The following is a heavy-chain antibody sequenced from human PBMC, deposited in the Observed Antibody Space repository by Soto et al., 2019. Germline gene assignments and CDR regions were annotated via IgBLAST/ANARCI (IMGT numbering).Heavy chain of an antibody. Sequence: EVQLLESGGGLVQPGGSLRLSCAASGFTFSSYAMSWVRQAPGQGLEWVSAISGSGGSTYYADSVKGRFTISRDNSKNTLYLQMNSLRAEDTAVYYCAKDQRGLLWFGESERDWGQGTLVTVSS. CDR2: ISGSGGST. V-gene: IGHV3-23*01. CDR3: AKDQRGLLWFGESERD. CDR1: GFTFSSYA. D-gene: IGHD3-10*01. J-gene: IGHJ4*02.